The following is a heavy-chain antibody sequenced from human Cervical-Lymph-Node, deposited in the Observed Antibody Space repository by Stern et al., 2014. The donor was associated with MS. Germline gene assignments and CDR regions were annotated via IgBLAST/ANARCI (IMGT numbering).Heavy chain of an antibody. CDR1: GFTFSDYF. Sequence: QMQLVQSGGGLVKPGGSLRLSCAVSGFTFSDYFMTWVRQAPGKGLEWLSYVSSSGDTIHYADSVRGRFTISRDNAKNSLYLQMNSLRVEDTAVYYCVRGLGSNDDSWGQGTLVTVSS. CDR3: VRGLGSNDDS. V-gene: IGHV3-11*01. CDR2: VSSSGDTI. D-gene: IGHD1-26*01. J-gene: IGHJ5*01.